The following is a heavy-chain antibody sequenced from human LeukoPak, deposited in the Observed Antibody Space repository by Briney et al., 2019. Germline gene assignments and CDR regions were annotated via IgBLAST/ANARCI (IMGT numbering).Heavy chain of an antibody. CDR2: IQASGST. CDR3: ARGGHCSGGNCYSGIWFDP. V-gene: IGHV4-4*02. D-gene: IGHD2-15*01. Sequence: PSETLSLTCAVSGGSISSSNWWSWVRQPPGKGLEWIGRIQASGSTNYYPSLESRVTMSVDTSKNQFSLNLISVTAADTAVYYCARGGHCSGGNCYSGIWFDPWGQGTLVTVSS. CDR1: GGSISSSNW. J-gene: IGHJ5*02.